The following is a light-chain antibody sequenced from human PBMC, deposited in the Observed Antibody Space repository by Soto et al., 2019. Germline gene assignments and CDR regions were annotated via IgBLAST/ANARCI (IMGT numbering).Light chain of an antibody. CDR2: EIS. CDR3: SSYTTSHTLV. V-gene: IGLV2-14*01. Sequence: QSVLTQPASVSESPGQSITISCTGTSSDVGASDFVSWYQQHPGKAPELIIYEISNRPSGVSSRFSGSKSGNTASLTISGLQADGESDYYCSSYTTSHTLVFGGGTKLTVL. J-gene: IGLJ2*01. CDR1: SSDVGASDF.